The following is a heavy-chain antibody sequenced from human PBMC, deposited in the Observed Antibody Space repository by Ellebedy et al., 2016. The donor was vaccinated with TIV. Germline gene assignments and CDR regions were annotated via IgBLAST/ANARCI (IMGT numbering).Heavy chain of an antibody. Sequence: PGGSLRLSCAASGFTFSDYYMSWIRQAPGKGLEWVSAISGSGGSTYYADSVKGRFTISRDNSKNTLYLQMNSLRAEDTAVYYCAKDQYYDSSAADYWGQGTLVTVSS. CDR1: GFTFSDYY. CDR2: ISGSGGST. V-gene: IGHV3-23*01. CDR3: AKDQYYDSSAADY. D-gene: IGHD3-22*01. J-gene: IGHJ4*02.